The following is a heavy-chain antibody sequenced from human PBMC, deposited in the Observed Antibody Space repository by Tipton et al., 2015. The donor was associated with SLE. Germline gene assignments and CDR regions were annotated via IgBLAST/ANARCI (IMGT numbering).Heavy chain of an antibody. CDR2: IYYSGST. CDR3: AREYSSSV. D-gene: IGHD6-6*01. Sequence: LRLSCTVSGGSISSGGYYWSWIRQHPGKGLEWIGYIYYSGSTYYNPSLKSRVTISVDTSKNQFSLKLSSVTAEDTAVYYCAREYSSSVWGQGTLVTVSS. CDR1: GGSISSGGYY. J-gene: IGHJ4*02. V-gene: IGHV4-31*03.